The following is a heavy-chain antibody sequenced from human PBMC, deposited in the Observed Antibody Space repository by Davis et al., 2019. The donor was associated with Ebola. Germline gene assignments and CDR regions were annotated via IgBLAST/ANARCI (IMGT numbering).Heavy chain of an antibody. V-gene: IGHV4-30-2*01. CDR2: IYHSGST. CDR1: GASINSVPYS. Sequence: LRLSCTVSGASINSVPYSWGWIRQPPGKGLEWIGYIYHSGSTYYNPSLKSRVTISVDRSKNQFSLKLSSVTAADTAVYYCARASWLGTGAYEWGQGTLVTVSS. D-gene: IGHD1-1*01. CDR3: ARASWLGTGAYE. J-gene: IGHJ4*02.